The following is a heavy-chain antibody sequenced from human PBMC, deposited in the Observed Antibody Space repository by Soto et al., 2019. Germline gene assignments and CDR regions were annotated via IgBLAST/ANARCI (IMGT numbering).Heavy chain of an antibody. V-gene: IGHV4-39*01. CDR3: AKGYSSGWYYFDY. CDR2: IYYSGST. J-gene: IGHJ4*02. Sequence: SETLSLTCTVSGGSISSSSYYWGWIRQPPGKGLEWIGSIYYSGSTYYNPSLKSRVTISVDTSKNQFSLKLSSVTAADTAVYYCAKGYSSGWYYFDYWGQGTLVTVSS. D-gene: IGHD6-19*01. CDR1: GGSISSSSYY.